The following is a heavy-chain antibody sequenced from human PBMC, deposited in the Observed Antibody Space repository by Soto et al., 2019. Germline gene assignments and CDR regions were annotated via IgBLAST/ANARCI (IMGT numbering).Heavy chain of an antibody. CDR1: GFTFSNAG. CDR3: TTGVTSGYGSGPEILYCYYYGMDV. D-gene: IGHD6-25*01. Sequence: PGGSLRLSCAASGFTFSNAGMSWVRQAPGKGLEWVCRIKIKTDGGTTDYSAPVKVRFTISRDDSKNTLYLQMNSPKTKDTAVYYCTTGVTSGYGSGPEILYCYYYGMDVWGQGTTVTVSS. J-gene: IGHJ6*02. V-gene: IGHV3-15*01. CDR2: IKIKTDGGTT.